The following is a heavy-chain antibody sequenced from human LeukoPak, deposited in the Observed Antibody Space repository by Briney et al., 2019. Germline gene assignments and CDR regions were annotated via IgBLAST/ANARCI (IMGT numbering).Heavy chain of an antibody. CDR1: GFTFSSYA. CDR2: IGGSGGST. J-gene: IGHJ4*02. CDR3: AKEVGDSSGYYSFDY. D-gene: IGHD3-22*01. V-gene: IGHV3-23*01. Sequence: PGGSLRLSCAASGFTFSSYAMSWVRQAPGKGLEWVSAIGGSGGSTYYADSVKGRFTISRDNSKNTLYLQMNSLRAEDTAVYYCAKEVGDSSGYYSFDYWGQGTLVTVSS.